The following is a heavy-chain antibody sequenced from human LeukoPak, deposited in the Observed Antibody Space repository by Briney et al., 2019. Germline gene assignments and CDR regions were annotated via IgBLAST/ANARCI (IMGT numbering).Heavy chain of an antibody. CDR2: INHSGST. D-gene: IGHD6-13*01. V-gene: IGHV4-34*01. CDR1: GGSFSGYY. CDR3: ASRISAGGIFHY. J-gene: IGHJ4*02. Sequence: SETLSLTCAVYGGSFSGYYWSWIRQPPGKGLEWIGEINHSGSTNYNPSLKSRVTISVDTSKNQFSLTLTSVTAADTAVYYCASRISAGGIFHYWGQGTLVTVSS.